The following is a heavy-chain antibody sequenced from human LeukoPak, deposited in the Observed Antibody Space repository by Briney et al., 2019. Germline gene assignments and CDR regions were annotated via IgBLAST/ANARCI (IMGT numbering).Heavy chain of an antibody. D-gene: IGHD2-15*01. Sequence: GGSLRLSCAASGFTFSSYSMNWVRQAPGKGLEWVSSISSSSSYIYYADSVKGRFTISRDNAKNSLYLQMNSLRAEDTAVYYCARNLGYCSGGSCHYSFDYWGQGTLVTVSS. J-gene: IGHJ4*02. CDR3: ARNLGYCSGGSCHYSFDY. V-gene: IGHV3-21*01. CDR1: GFTFSSYS. CDR2: ISSSSSYI.